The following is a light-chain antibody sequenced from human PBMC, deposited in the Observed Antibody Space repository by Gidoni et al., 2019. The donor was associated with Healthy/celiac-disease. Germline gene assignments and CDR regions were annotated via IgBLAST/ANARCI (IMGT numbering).Light chain of an antibody. Sequence: DIQMTQSPSSLSASVGDRVTITCQASQDISNYLNWYQQKPGKAPKLLIYDASNLETGVPSRFSGSGYGTDLTFTISSLQPEDIATYYCQQYDNLPVTVXQXTKVEIK. CDR3: QQYDNLPVT. V-gene: IGKV1-33*01. CDR1: QDISNY. CDR2: DAS. J-gene: IGKJ1*01.